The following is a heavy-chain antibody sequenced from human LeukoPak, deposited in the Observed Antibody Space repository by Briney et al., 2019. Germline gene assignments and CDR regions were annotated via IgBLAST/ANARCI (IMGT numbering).Heavy chain of an antibody. CDR2: ISGSGGST. J-gene: IGHJ6*02. D-gene: IGHD3-10*01. CDR1: GFTFSSYA. V-gene: IGHV3-23*01. Sequence: GGSLRLSCAASGFTFSSYAMSWVRQAPGKGLEWVSGISGSGGSTYYADSVKGRFTISRDNSKNTLYPQMSSLRAEDTAVYYCAKVRVGGSGSHFYYYGMDVWGQGATVTVSS. CDR3: AKVRVGGSGSHFYYYGMDV.